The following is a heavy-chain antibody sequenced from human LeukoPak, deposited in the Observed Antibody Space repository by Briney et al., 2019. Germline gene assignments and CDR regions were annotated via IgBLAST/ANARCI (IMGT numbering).Heavy chain of an antibody. CDR3: AKSDCASDGCKLLNY. J-gene: IGHJ4*02. Sequence: GGSLRLSCAVSGFMFSQHTMCWVRQAPGKRLEWVSSISGSGDATRYADSVMGRFTISRDNAKNTLSLQMNSLRAEDTAVYYCAKSDCASDGCKLLNYWGQGPLVTAST. CDR2: ISGSGDAT. CDR1: GFMFSQHT. D-gene: IGHD3-10*01. V-gene: IGHV3-23*01.